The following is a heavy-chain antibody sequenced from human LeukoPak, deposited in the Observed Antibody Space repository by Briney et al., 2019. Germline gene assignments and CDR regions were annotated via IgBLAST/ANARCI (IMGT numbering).Heavy chain of an antibody. CDR1: GGSFSSYY. D-gene: IGHD6-13*01. Sequence: PSETLSLSCTASGGSFSSYYMSWIRQPAGKGLEWIARIYTSGSTNYNPSLTMRVTMSVDTSKNQFSLKLSSVTAADTAVYYCARGPYSSSWSEYFQYWGQGTLVTVSS. CDR2: IYTSGST. J-gene: IGHJ1*01. V-gene: IGHV4-4*07. CDR3: ARGPYSSSWSEYFQY.